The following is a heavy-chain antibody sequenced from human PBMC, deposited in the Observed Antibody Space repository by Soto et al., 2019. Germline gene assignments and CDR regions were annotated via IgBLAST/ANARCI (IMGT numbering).Heavy chain of an antibody. CDR1: GGSISSYY. CDR3: ARGPRGYVYYHGMDV. V-gene: IGHV4-4*07. D-gene: IGHD3-10*01. CDR2: IDTSGTT. Sequence: PSETLSLTCTGSGGSISSYYVSWIRQSAGKGLEWIGRIDTSGTTNYNPSLKSRVTMSVDASKNHFSLNLSSVTAADTAVYYCARGPRGYVYYHGMDVWGQGTTVTVSS. J-gene: IGHJ6*02.